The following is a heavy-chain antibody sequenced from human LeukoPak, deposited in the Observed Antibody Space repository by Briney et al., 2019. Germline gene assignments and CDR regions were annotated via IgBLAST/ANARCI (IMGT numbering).Heavy chain of an antibody. D-gene: IGHD2-2*01. Sequence: GGSLRLSWAASGFTFSSYAMSWVRQAAGKGLEWVSAISGSGGSTYYADSVKGRFTISRDNCKKTLCLQMNSLRAEDTAVYYCAKGRRQLLTDYWGQGTLVTVSS. V-gene: IGHV3-23*01. CDR3: AKGRRQLLTDY. CDR2: ISGSGGST. CDR1: GFTFSSYA. J-gene: IGHJ4*02.